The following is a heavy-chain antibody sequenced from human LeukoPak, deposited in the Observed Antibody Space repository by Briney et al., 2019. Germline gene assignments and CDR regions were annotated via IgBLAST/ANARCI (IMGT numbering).Heavy chain of an antibody. D-gene: IGHD6-13*01. CDR1: GYTFTSYG. Sequence: ASVKVSCKASGYTFTSYGISWVRQAPGQGLEWMGWISAYNGNTNYAQKLQGRVTMTTDTSTSTAYMELRSLRSDDTAVYYCVRDGYGDGTCYYYGMDVWGQGTTVTVSS. CDR2: ISAYNGNT. J-gene: IGHJ6*02. CDR3: VRDGYGDGTCYYYGMDV. V-gene: IGHV1-18*01.